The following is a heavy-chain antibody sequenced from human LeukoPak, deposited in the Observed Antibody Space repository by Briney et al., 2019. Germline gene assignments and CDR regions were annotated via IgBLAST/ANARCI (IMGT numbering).Heavy chain of an antibody. CDR1: GGSISSYY. J-gene: IGHJ4*02. V-gene: IGHV4-59*08. CDR3: ARINWNYFDY. CDR2: VYYSGNT. D-gene: IGHD3-3*01. Sequence: SETLSLTCTVSGGSISSYYWSWVRQPPGKGLEWIGYVYYSGNTNYNPSLKSRLTMSADRSRNQFSLNLNSVTAADTAVYYCARINWNYFDYWGQGILVTVAS.